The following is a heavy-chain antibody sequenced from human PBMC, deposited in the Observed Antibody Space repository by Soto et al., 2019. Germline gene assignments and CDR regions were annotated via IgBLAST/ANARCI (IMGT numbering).Heavy chain of an antibody. D-gene: IGHD3-10*01. CDR3: AREGPMVRGGIRNNYDMDV. V-gene: IGHV4-39*02. Sequence: SETLSLTCTVSGGSISSSSYYWGWIRQPPGKGLEWIGSIYYSGSTYYNPSLKSRVTISVDTSKNQFSLKLSSVTAADTAVYYCAREGPMVRGGIRNNYDMDVWGKGTTVTVSS. CDR2: IYYSGST. CDR1: GGSISSSSYY. J-gene: IGHJ6*03.